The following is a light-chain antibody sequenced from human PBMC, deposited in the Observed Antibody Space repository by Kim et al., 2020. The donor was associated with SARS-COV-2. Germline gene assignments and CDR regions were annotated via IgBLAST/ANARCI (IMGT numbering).Light chain of an antibody. CDR3: QQSYNFPRT. J-gene: IGKJ1*01. V-gene: IGKV1-39*01. Sequence: DIQMTQSPSSLSASVGDRVTITCRASQSVSGWLNWYQQKPGKAPHLLIYRTSTLQTGVPPRFSGSASGTDFTLTINTLQPEDFATYYCQQSYNFPRTFGQGTKVDI. CDR2: RTS. CDR1: QSVSGW.